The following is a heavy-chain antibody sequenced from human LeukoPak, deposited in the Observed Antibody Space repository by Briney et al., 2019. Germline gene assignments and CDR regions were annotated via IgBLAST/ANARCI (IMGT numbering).Heavy chain of an antibody. D-gene: IGHD6-19*01. CDR1: GGSISSYY. Sequence: SETLSLTCTVSGGSISSYYWSWIRQPPGKGLEWIGDIYYSGSTNYNPTLKSRVTISVDTSKNQFSLKLSSVTAADTAVYYCASGPGIAVAGTDYWGQGNLVTVSS. CDR3: ASGPGIAVAGTDY. J-gene: IGHJ4*02. V-gene: IGHV4-59*01. CDR2: IYYSGST.